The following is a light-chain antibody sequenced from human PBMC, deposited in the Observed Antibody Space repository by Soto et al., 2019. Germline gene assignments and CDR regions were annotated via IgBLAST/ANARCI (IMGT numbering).Light chain of an antibody. V-gene: IGKV3-11*01. Sequence: EIVLTQSPATLSLSPGERATLSCRARQSVSSYLAWYQQKPGQAPRLLIYASSNRATGIPARFSGSGSETDFTLTISSLEPEDFAVYYCQQRSSWPRTFGQGTKLEIK. CDR1: QSVSSY. CDR3: QQRSSWPRT. CDR2: ASS. J-gene: IGKJ2*01.